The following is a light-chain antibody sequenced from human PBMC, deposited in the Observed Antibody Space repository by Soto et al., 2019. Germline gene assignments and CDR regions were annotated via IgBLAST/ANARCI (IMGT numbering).Light chain of an antibody. CDR2: DAS. CDR1: QSVSSH. V-gene: IGKV3-11*01. Sequence: PGEGATFSCRASQSVSSHLAWYQQKRGQAPRLLIYDASSRASGIPARFSGRGSGTDFTLTISYLEPEDFAIYYCQQGGNWPLTLGQGTRLEI. J-gene: IGKJ5*01. CDR3: QQGGNWPLT.